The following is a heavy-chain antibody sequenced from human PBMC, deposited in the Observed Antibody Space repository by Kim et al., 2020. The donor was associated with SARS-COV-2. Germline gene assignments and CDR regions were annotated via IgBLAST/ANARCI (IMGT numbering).Heavy chain of an antibody. CDR1: GFTFTSYA. V-gene: IGHV3-23*01. CDR2: VSEGSHTT. Sequence: GGSLRLSCAASGFTFTSYAMTWVRQPPGKGLEWISSVSEGSHTTYFAESVKGRFTISRDNTKNTLYLQMNSLRAEDTAIYYCAKEGGLYLGEFSYPLNCFDTWGQGTLVTVSS. D-gene: IGHD3-16*01. CDR3: AKEGGLYLGEFSYPLNCFDT. J-gene: IGHJ5*02.